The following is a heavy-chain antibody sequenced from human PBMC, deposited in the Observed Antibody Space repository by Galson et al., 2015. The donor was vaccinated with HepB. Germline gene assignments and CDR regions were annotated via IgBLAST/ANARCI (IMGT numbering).Heavy chain of an antibody. CDR3: ATVNLYCSSTSCYAGKYNWFDP. CDR1: GYTLTELS. D-gene: IGHD2-2*01. Sequence: SVKVSCKVSGYTLTELSMHWVRQAPGKGLEWMGGFDPEDGETIYAQKFQGRVTMTEDTSTDTAYMELSSLRSEDTAVYYCATVNLYCSSTSCYAGKYNWFDPWGQGTLVTVSS. J-gene: IGHJ5*02. V-gene: IGHV1-24*01. CDR2: FDPEDGET.